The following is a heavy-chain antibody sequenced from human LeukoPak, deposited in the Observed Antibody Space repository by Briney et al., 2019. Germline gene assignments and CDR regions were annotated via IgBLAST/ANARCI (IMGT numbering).Heavy chain of an antibody. CDR1: GGSFSGYY. Sequence: SGTLSLTCAVYGGSFSGYYLSWIRQPPGKGLEWIGEINHSGSTNYNPSLKSRVTKSVDTSKNQFSLKLSSVTAADTAVYYCARGGDTAAVNSNWFDPWGQGTLVTVSS. CDR3: ARGGDTAAVNSNWFDP. D-gene: IGHD3-16*01. V-gene: IGHV4-34*01. CDR2: INHSGST. J-gene: IGHJ5*02.